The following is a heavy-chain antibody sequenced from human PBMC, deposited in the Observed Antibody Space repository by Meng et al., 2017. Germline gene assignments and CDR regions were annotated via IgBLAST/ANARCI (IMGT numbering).Heavy chain of an antibody. CDR2: AYYRSKWYH. J-gene: IGHJ4*02. D-gene: IGHD1-26*01. Sequence: QIQQSGPGLVKPPQSLSLICAISGDSVSSNSAAWNWIRQSPSRGLEWLGRAYYRSKWYHDYAESVKSRISIDPDTSKNQFSLQLRSVTPEDSAVYYCARGSYSFDSWGQRTLVTVSS. CDR3: ARGSYSFDS. CDR1: GDSVSSNSAA. V-gene: IGHV6-1*01.